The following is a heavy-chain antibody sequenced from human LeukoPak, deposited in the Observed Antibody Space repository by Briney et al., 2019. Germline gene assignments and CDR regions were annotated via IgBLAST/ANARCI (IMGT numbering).Heavy chain of an antibody. CDR2: ISSSGSTI. Sequence: GGSLRLSCAASGFTFSSYAMSWVRQAPGKGLEWVSYISSSGSTIYYADSVKGRFTISRDNAEKSLYLQMNSLRAEDTAVYYCARVAADGPDYWGQGTLVTVSS. V-gene: IGHV3-48*04. J-gene: IGHJ4*02. CDR1: GFTFSSYA. CDR3: ARVAADGPDY. D-gene: IGHD6-13*01.